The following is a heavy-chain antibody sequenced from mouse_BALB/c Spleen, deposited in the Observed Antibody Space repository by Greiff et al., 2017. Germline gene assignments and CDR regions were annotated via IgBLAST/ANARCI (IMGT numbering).Heavy chain of an antibody. Sequence: VHVKQSGAELVKPGASVKLSCTASGFNIKDTYMHWVKQRPEQGLEWIGRIDPANGNTKYDPKFQGKATITADTSSNTAYLQLSSLTSEDTAVYYCARKRAALYYAMDYWGQGTSVTVSS. D-gene: IGHD6-1*01. J-gene: IGHJ4*01. V-gene: IGHV14-3*02. CDR1: GFNIKDTY. CDR3: ARKRAALYYAMDY. CDR2: IDPANGNT.